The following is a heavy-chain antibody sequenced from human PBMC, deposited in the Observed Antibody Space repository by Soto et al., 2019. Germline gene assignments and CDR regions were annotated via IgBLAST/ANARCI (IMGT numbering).Heavy chain of an antibody. CDR1: GGTFGHNG. CDR2: IIPVYGTV. Sequence: QVQLVQSGTEVTKPGSSVQVSCKLSGGTFGHNGISWVRQVPGQGLEWGGIIPVYGTVNYALKFLGKVSITADKSTSTAYMELSGLRPEDTALYFCARDGGVTGMTTILDYWGQGTLIHVSS. CDR3: ARDGGVTGMTTILDY. V-gene: IGHV1-69*14. D-gene: IGHD2-8*02. J-gene: IGHJ4*02.